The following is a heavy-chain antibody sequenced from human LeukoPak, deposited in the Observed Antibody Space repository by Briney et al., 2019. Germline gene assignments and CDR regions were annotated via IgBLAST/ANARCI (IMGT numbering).Heavy chain of an antibody. J-gene: IGHJ4*02. Sequence: ASETLSLTCTVSGGSISSRNYYWGWLRQPPGKGLEWIGSIYYSGSTYYNSSLKSRVTISVDTSKNQFSLNLSSVTAADTAVYYCARNDYSNYGPLDYWGQGTLVTVSS. CDR1: GGSISSRNYY. V-gene: IGHV4-39*01. D-gene: IGHD4-11*01. CDR2: IYYSGST. CDR3: ARNDYSNYGPLDY.